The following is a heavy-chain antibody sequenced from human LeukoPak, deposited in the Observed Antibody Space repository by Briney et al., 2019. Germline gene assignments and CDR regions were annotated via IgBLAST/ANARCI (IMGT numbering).Heavy chain of an antibody. V-gene: IGHV4-59*01. Sequence: SETLSLTCTVSGGSISSYYWSWIRQPPGKGLGWIGYIYYSGSTNYNPSLKSRVTISVDTSKNQFSLKLSSVTAADTAVYYCARVRSGYYYYMDVWGKGTTVTISS. CDR1: GGSISSYY. J-gene: IGHJ6*03. CDR3: ARVRSGYYYYMDV. CDR2: IYYSGST. D-gene: IGHD3-10*01.